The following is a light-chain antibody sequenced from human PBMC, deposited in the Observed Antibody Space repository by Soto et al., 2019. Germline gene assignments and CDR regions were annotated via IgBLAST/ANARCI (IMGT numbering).Light chain of an antibody. V-gene: IGKV1-5*03. Sequence: DIQMTQSPSTLSASVGDRVTITCRASQSISTWLAWYQQKPGKAPKLLISKASSLETGVPSRFSGSGSGTEFTLTISSLQPDDLATYYCQDYDSFTFGQGTKVEIK. CDR2: KAS. CDR1: QSISTW. J-gene: IGKJ1*01. CDR3: QDYDSFT.